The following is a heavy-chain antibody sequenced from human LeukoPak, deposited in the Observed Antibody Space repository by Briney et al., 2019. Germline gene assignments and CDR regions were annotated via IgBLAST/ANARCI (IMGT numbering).Heavy chain of an antibody. CDR2: IYYSGST. Sequence: SETLSLTCSVSGGSVSSATNYWSWIRQPPGKGLEWIGYIYYSGSTNYNPSLKSRVTISVDTSKNQFSLQLSSVTAADTAVYYCARDFLRTASPDAFDIWGQGTMVTVSS. CDR3: ARDFLRTASPDAFDI. D-gene: IGHD2-21*02. J-gene: IGHJ3*02. V-gene: IGHV4-61*01. CDR1: GGSVSSATNY.